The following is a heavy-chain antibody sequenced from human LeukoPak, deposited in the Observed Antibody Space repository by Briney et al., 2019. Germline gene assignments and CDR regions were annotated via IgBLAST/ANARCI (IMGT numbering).Heavy chain of an antibody. CDR3: ARAAVAGARTGFFDY. D-gene: IGHD6-19*01. J-gene: IGHJ4*02. Sequence: GASVKVSCKASGYTFTGYYMHWVRQAPGQGLEWMGWINPNSGGTNYAQKFQGRVTMTRDTSISTAYMELSRLRSDDTAVYYCARAAVAGARTGFFDYWGQGTLVTVSS. CDR1: GYTFTGYY. V-gene: IGHV1-2*02. CDR2: INPNSGGT.